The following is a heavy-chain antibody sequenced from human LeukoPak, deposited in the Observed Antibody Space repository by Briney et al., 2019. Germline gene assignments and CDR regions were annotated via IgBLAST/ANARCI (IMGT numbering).Heavy chain of an antibody. V-gene: IGHV3-30*02. Sequence: GGSLRLSCATSGFTFSSYGMHWVRQAPGKGLEWMAFISFDETKEYYGDSVKGRFTISRDNSKHTLHLQMNSLRGEDTAMYYCVNSNFDPWGQGTLVTVSS. CDR3: VNSNFDP. CDR1: GFTFSSYG. CDR2: ISFDETKE. J-gene: IGHJ5*02.